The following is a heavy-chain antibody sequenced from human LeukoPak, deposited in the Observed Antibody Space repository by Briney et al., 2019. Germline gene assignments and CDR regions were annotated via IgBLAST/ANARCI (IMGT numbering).Heavy chain of an antibody. CDR2: INTDGSST. D-gene: IGHD1-1*01. CDR3: ARVQDLGTIDY. Sequence: PGGSLRLSCAASGFTFSGYWMHWVRQAPGKGLVWVSRINTDGSSTSYADSVKGRFTISRDNAKNTLYLQMNSLRAEDTAVYYCARVQDLGTIDYWGQETLVTVSS. CDR1: GFTFSGYW. J-gene: IGHJ4*02. V-gene: IGHV3-74*01.